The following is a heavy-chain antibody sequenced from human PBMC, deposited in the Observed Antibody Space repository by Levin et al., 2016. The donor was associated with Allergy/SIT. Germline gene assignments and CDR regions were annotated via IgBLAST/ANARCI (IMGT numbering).Heavy chain of an antibody. D-gene: IGHD2-21*02. CDR3: ARSYCGGDCYGGQFDP. CDR2: IYPGDSDT. Sequence: GESLKISCKGSGYSFTSYWIGWVRQMPGKGLEWMGIIYPGDSDTRYSPSFQGQVTISADKSISTAYLQWSSLKASDTAMYYCARSYCGGDCYGGQFDPWGQGTLVTVSS. V-gene: IGHV5-51*01. J-gene: IGHJ5*02. CDR1: GYSFTSYW.